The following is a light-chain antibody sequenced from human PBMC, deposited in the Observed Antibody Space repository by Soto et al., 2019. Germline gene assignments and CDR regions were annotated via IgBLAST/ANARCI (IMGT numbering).Light chain of an antibody. Sequence: QSALTQPPSASGSPGQSVTISCTGTKNDIGVYDFVSWYRHHPGKAPRLIIYEVVQRPSGVPDRFSGSKSGNTASLTVSGLQAADEADYFCKSYAGSNTYVFGSGTKVNVL. CDR3: KSYAGSNTYV. CDR2: EVV. V-gene: IGLV2-8*01. CDR1: KNDIGVYDF. J-gene: IGLJ1*01.